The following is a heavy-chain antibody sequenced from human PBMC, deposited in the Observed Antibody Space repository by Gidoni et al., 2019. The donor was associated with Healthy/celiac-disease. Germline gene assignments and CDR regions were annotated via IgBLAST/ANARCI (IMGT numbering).Heavy chain of an antibody. V-gene: IGHV3-30*18. CDR2: ISYDGSNK. Sequence: VQLVESGGGVVQPGRSLSISCEASGFTFSRYGMHWVRQAPGKGLEWVAVISYDGSNKYYADSVKGRFTISRDNSKNTLYLQMNSLRAEDTAVYYCAKPKWDGDYATSTFDYWGQGTLVTVSS. J-gene: IGHJ4*02. CDR3: AKPKWDGDYATSTFDY. CDR1: GFTFSRYG. D-gene: IGHD4-17*01.